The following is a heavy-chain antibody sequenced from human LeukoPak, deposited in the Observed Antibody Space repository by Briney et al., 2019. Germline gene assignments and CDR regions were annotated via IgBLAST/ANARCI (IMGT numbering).Heavy chain of an antibody. CDR2: IYSGGST. Sequence: GGSLKLPCAASGFTFSSNYMSWAGQAPGKGLEWVSVIYSGGSTYYADSVKGRFTISRDNSKITLYLQMNSLRAEDTAVYYCARVGGSGQSLAFDIWGQGTMVTVSS. D-gene: IGHD2-15*01. J-gene: IGHJ3*02. CDR1: GFTFSSNY. CDR3: ARVGGSGQSLAFDI. V-gene: IGHV3-66*01.